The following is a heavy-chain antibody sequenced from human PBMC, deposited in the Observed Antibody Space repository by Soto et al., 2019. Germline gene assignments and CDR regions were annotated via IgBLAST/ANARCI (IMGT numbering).Heavy chain of an antibody. Sequence: PSETLSLTCTVSGGSISSGGYYWSWIRQHPGKGLEWIGYIYYSGSTYYNPSLKSRVTISVDTSKNQFSLKLSSVTAADTAVYYCARDCSSTSCSRGYYYGMDVWGQGTTVTV. CDR2: IYYSGST. V-gene: IGHV4-31*03. J-gene: IGHJ6*02. CDR3: ARDCSSTSCSRGYYYGMDV. CDR1: GGSISSGGYY. D-gene: IGHD2-2*01.